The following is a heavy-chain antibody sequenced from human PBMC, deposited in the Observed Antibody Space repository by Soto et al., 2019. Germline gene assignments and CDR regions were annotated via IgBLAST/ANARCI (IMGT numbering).Heavy chain of an antibody. V-gene: IGHV3-23*01. Sequence: PGGSLRLSCAASGFPFSSYAMSWVRQAPGKGLEWVSAISGSGSNTYYADSAKGRFFISRDASTDTLYLQLNGLRAEDTAVYYCAKDLNTYYEDRRGYYWLQGFDSWGHGALVTVSS. CDR3: AKDLNTYYEDRRGYYWLQGFDS. J-gene: IGHJ4*01. CDR2: ISGSGSNT. D-gene: IGHD3-22*01. CDR1: GFPFSSYA.